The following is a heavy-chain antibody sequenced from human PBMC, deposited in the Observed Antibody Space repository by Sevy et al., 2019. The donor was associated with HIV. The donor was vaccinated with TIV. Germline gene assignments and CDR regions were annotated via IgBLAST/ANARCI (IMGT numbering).Heavy chain of an antibody. J-gene: IGHJ4*02. CDR3: AKFKFVRVPPRVWDY. D-gene: IGHD3-16*01. Sequence: GGSLRLSCTASGSNFRTYAMTWVRQAPGKGLEWVSVIGSDGGGIQYADFVRGRFSISRDNSRNTLYLQLNNLTAEDTATYHCAKFKFVRVPPRVWDYWGQGVSVTVSS. CDR1: GSNFRTYA. V-gene: IGHV3-23*01. CDR2: IGSDGGGI.